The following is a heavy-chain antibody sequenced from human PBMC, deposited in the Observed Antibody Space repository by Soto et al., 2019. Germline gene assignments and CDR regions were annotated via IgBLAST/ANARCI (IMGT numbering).Heavy chain of an antibody. D-gene: IGHD2-2*01. CDR3: ARAGGYCISTSCYVGGDYYYYYGMDV. J-gene: IGHJ6*02. CDR1: GGSISSGDYY. Sequence: SETLSLTCTVSGGSISSGDYYWSWIRQHPGKGLEWIGYIYYSGSTYYNPSLKSRVTISVDTSKNQFSLKLSSVTAADTAVYYCARAGGYCISTSCYVGGDYYYYYGMDVWGQGTTVTVSS. V-gene: IGHV4-31*03. CDR2: IYYSGST.